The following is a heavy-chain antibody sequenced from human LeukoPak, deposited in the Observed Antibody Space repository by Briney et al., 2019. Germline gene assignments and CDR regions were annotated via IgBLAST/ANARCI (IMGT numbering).Heavy chain of an antibody. Sequence: GASVKVSCKASGYTFTGYYMHWVRQAPGQGLEWMGWINPNSGGTNYAQKFQGRVTMTRDTSISTAYMELSRLRSDDTAVYYCARFPVHYYDSSGYAFDIWGQGTMVTVSS. CDR1: GYTFTGYY. CDR3: ARFPVHYYDSSGYAFDI. V-gene: IGHV1-2*02. CDR2: INPNSGGT. D-gene: IGHD3-22*01. J-gene: IGHJ3*02.